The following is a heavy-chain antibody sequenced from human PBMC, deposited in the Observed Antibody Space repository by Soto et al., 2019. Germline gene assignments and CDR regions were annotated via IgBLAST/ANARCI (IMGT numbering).Heavy chain of an antibody. V-gene: IGHV1-2*02. CDR2: INPNNGDT. D-gene: IGHD6-6*01. CDR1: GYTFTDYY. Sequence: QVQLVQSGAEMKKPGASVRVSCKASGYTFTDYYMHWVRQAPGQGLACMGWINPNNGDTNYAQKFHGRVTMTRDTSLSTAYLEVSRLRSDDTAVYYCARSVSFITPRPDYWGQGTLVTVSS. J-gene: IGHJ4*02. CDR3: ARSVSFITPRPDY.